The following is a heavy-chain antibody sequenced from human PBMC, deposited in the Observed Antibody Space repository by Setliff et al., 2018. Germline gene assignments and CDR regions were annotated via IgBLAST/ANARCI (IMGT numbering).Heavy chain of an antibody. J-gene: IGHJ3*02. D-gene: IGHD3-22*01. Sequence: PSETLSLTCAVYGGSFSGYYWNWMRQPPGKGLEWIGGINHSGSTNYNPSLKSQVTTSVDTSKNQFSLNLTSVTAADTAVYYCARRGDINGYYYHEDAFDIWGQGTMVTVSS. CDR1: GGSFSGYY. CDR3: ARRGDINGYYYHEDAFDI. CDR2: INHSGST. V-gene: IGHV4-34*01.